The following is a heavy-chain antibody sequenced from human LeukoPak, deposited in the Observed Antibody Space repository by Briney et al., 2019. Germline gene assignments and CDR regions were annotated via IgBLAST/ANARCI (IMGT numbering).Heavy chain of an antibody. CDR2: IDHRGDT. V-gene: IGHV4-34*01. Sequence: SEILSLTCAVYGGSFSRYYWSWIRQSPGKGLEWIAEIDHRGDTNYNPSVKSRVTISVDTSKNQFSLKVRSLSAADTAVYYCARGPTISETGYFDFWGQGTLVTVSS. D-gene: IGHD1-1*01. J-gene: IGHJ4*03. CDR3: ARGPTISETGYFDF. CDR1: GGSFSRYY.